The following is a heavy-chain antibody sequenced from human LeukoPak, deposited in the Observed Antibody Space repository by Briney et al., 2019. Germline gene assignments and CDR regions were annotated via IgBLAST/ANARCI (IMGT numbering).Heavy chain of an antibody. Sequence: SVKVSYKASGGTFSSYAISWVRQAPGQGLEWMGGIIPVFGTANYAQKFQGRVTITADESTSTAYMELSSLRSEDTAVYYCARDGITIFGVGDYYYMDVWGKGTTVTVSS. CDR1: GGTFSSYA. CDR3: ARDGITIFGVGDYYYMDV. J-gene: IGHJ6*03. V-gene: IGHV1-69*13. CDR2: IIPVFGTA. D-gene: IGHD3-3*01.